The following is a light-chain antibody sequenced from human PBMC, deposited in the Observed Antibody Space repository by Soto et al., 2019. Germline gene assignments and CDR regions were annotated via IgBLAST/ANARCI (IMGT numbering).Light chain of an antibody. CDR3: QQYTNWPSWT. V-gene: IGKV3-15*01. J-gene: IGKJ1*01. CDR2: GAS. Sequence: EKVMTQSPATLSMSPGERATLSCRASQSVGSFLAWYQQKPGQAPRLLIYGASTRATGIPARFSGSGSGTEFTLTISSLQSEDFAVYSCQQYTNWPSWTFGQGTKV. CDR1: QSVGSF.